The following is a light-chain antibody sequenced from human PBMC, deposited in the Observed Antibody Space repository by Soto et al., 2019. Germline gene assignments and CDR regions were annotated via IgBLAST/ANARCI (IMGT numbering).Light chain of an antibody. V-gene: IGKV3-20*01. CDR2: DAS. CDR3: QQYGSSLT. J-gene: IGKJ4*01. Sequence: EIVLTQSPVALSLSPGARATLSCRASQSVSSYLAWYQQKPGQAPWLLIYDASNRATGIPDRLSGSGSGTDFTLTISRLEPEDFAVYYCQQYGSSLTFGGGTKVDI. CDR1: QSVSSY.